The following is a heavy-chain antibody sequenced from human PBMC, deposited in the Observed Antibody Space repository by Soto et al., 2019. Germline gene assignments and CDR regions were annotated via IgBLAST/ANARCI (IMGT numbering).Heavy chain of an antibody. CDR1: GFTFSDYY. V-gene: IGHV3-11*01. J-gene: IGHJ6*03. CDR3: ASGVAASHFYYYYMGV. CDR2: ISGSGSTI. D-gene: IGHD2-15*01. Sequence: QVQLVESGGGLVKPGGSLRLSCAASGFTFSDYYMSWIRQAPGKGLEWVSYISGSGSTIYYADSVKGRFTISRDNAKNSLHLQMTSLTAEDTAVYYCASGVAASHFYYYYMGVWGKGTTVTVSS.